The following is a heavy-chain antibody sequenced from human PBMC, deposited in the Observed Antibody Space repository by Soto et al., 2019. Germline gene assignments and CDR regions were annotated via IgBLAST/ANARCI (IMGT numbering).Heavy chain of an antibody. D-gene: IGHD3-22*01. CDR3: ARTPSNYYDSSGHFDY. V-gene: IGHV4-4*07. CDR1: GGSISSYY. Sequence: PSETLSLTCTVSGGSISSYYWSWIRQPAGKGLEWIGRIYTSGSTNYNPSLKSRVTMSVDTSKNQFSLKLSSVTAADTAVYYCARTPSNYYDSSGHFDYWGQGTLGTSPQ. CDR2: IYTSGST. J-gene: IGHJ4*02.